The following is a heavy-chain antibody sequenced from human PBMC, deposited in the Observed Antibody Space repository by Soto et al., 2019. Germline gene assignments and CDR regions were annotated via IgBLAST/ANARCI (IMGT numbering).Heavy chain of an antibody. CDR1: GFTFSSYA. CDR3: ARDLYDFWSGYYSSYYFDY. CDR2: ISYDGSNK. V-gene: IGHV3-30-3*01. J-gene: IGHJ4*02. Sequence: QVQLVESGGGVVQPGRSLRLSCAASGFTFSSYAMHWVRQAPGKGLEWVAVISYDGSNKYYADSVKGRFTISRDNSKNTLYLQMNSLRAEDTAVYYCARDLYDFWSGYYSSYYFDYWGQGTLVTVSS. D-gene: IGHD3-3*01.